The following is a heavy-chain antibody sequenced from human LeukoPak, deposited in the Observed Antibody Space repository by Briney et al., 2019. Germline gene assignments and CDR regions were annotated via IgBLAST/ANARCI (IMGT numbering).Heavy chain of an antibody. V-gene: IGHV1-69*13. D-gene: IGHD3-22*01. CDR2: VIPIFGTA. CDR3: ARDRYYYDSSGYEYFQH. CDR1: GYTFTSYG. Sequence: GASVTVSCKASGYTFTSYGISGARQAPGQGLEWMGGVIPIFGTANYAQEFQGRVTITADASTTTAYMELSRLRSEDTAVYYCARDRYYYDSSGYEYFQHWGQGTLVTVSS. J-gene: IGHJ1*01.